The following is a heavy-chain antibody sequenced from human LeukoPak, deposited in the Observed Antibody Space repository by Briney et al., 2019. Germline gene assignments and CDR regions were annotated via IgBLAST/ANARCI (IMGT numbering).Heavy chain of an antibody. D-gene: IGHD6-13*01. CDR1: GFTVSSNY. J-gene: IGHJ4*02. Sequence: GGSLRLSCAASGFTVSSNYMGWVRQAPGKGLEWVSAISGSGGSTYYADSVKGRFTISRDNSKNTLYLQMNSLRAEDTAVYYCAKRAYSSSWYETFDYWGQGTLVTVSS. CDR2: ISGSGGST. CDR3: AKRAYSSSWYETFDY. V-gene: IGHV3-23*01.